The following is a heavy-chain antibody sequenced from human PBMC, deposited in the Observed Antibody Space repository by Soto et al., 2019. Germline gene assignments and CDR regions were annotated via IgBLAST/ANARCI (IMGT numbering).Heavy chain of an antibody. CDR3: ATSSSLLDYFDY. J-gene: IGHJ4*02. Sequence: VGSLRLSCAASGFTVSSNYMSWVRQAPGKGLEWVSVIYSGGSTYYADSVKGRFTISRDNSKNTLYLQMNSLRAEDTAVYYCATSSSLLDYFDYWGQGTLVTVSS. CDR1: GFTVSSNY. D-gene: IGHD6-13*01. CDR2: IYSGGST. V-gene: IGHV3-53*01.